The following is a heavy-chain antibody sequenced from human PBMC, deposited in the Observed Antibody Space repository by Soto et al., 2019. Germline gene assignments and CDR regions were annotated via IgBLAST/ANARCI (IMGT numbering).Heavy chain of an antibody. CDR1: GFTFSSYE. J-gene: IGHJ4*02. CDR3: ARDQDYDSSGYYHNDY. D-gene: IGHD3-22*01. CDR2: ISSSGSTI. V-gene: IGHV3-48*03. Sequence: GGSLRLSCAASGFTFSSYEMNWVHQAPGKGLEWVSYISSSGSTIYYADSVKGRFTISRDNAKNSLYLQMNSLRAEDTAVYYCARDQDYDSSGYYHNDYWGQGTLVTVYS.